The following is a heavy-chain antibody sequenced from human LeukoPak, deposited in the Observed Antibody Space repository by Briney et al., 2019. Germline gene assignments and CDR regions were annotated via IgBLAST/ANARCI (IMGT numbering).Heavy chain of an antibody. J-gene: IGHJ4*02. CDR3: AAVQVGANYYFDY. Sequence: ASVKVSCKASGFTFTSSAMQWVRQARGQRLEWIGWIVVGSGNTNYAQKFQERVTITWDMSTSRAYMELSSLRSEDTAVYYCAAVQVGANYYFDYWGQGTLVTVSS. V-gene: IGHV1-58*02. CDR1: GFTFTSSA. D-gene: IGHD1-26*01. CDR2: IVVGSGNT.